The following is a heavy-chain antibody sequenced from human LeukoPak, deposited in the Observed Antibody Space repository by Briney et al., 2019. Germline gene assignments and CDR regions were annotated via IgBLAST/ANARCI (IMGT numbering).Heavy chain of an antibody. J-gene: IGHJ6*04. D-gene: IGHD3-10*01. V-gene: IGHV4-61*02. CDR3: ARDGGDYGSGSYYIGLDV. CDR2: IYTSGST. Sequence: SETLSLTCTVSGGSISSGSYYWSWIRQPAGKGLEWIGRIYTSGSTNYNPSLKSRVTISVDTSKNQFSLKLSSVTAADTAVYYCARDGGDYGSGSYYIGLDVWGKGTTVTISS. CDR1: GGSISSGSYY.